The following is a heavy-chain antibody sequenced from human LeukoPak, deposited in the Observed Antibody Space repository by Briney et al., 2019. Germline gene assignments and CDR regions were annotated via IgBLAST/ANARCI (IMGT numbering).Heavy chain of an antibody. J-gene: IGHJ6*02. CDR3: AREYYGSGSYYYGMDV. CDR2: ISYDGSST. Sequence: GGSLSLSCAASGFTFSSYTMHWVRQAPGKGLEWVALISYDGSSTYYADSVKGRFTISRGNSKNTLYLQMNSLRAEDTAVYYCAREYYGSGSYYYGMDVWGQGTTVTVSS. D-gene: IGHD3-10*01. CDR1: GFTFSSYT. V-gene: IGHV3-30-3*01.